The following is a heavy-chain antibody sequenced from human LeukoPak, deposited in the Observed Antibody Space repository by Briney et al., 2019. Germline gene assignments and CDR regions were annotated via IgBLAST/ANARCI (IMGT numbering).Heavy chain of an antibody. V-gene: IGHV5-51*01. CDR3: ARRRYCSSTSCYGAFDY. CDR1: GYSFTGYW. Sequence: GESLKISCKGSGYSFTGYWIGWVRQMPGKGLEWMGIIYPGDSDTRYSPSFQGQVTISADKSISTAYLQWSSLKASDTAMYYCARRRYCSSTSCYGAFDYWGQGTLVTVSS. J-gene: IGHJ4*02. CDR2: IYPGDSDT. D-gene: IGHD2-2*01.